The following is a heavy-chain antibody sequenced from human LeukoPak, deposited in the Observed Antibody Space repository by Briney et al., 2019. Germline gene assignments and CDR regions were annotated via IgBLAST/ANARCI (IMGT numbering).Heavy chain of an antibody. Sequence: ASVKVSCKASGYTFTSYYMHWVRQAPGQGLEWMGIINPSGGSTSYAQKFQGRVTMTTDTSTSTAYMELRSLRSDDTAVYYCAREAGRYCSGGSCYSGPNDYWGQGTLVTVSS. CDR1: GYTFTSYY. CDR3: AREAGRYCSGGSCYSGPNDY. D-gene: IGHD2-15*01. V-gene: IGHV1-46*01. CDR2: INPSGGST. J-gene: IGHJ4*02.